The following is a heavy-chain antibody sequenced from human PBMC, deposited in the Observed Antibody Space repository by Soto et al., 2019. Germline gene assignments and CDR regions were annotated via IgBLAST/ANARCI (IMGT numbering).Heavy chain of an antibody. J-gene: IGHJ4*02. D-gene: IGHD3-22*01. CDR1: GGSISSGDYY. CDR2: IYYSGST. CDR3: ARDTDEDSSGYYYYFDY. Sequence: PSETLSLTCTVSGGSISSGDYYWSWIRQPPGKGLEWIGYIYYSGSTYYNPSLKSRVTISVDTSKNQFPLKLSSVTAADTAVYYCARDTDEDSSGYYYYFDYWGQGNLVTVSS. V-gene: IGHV4-30-4*01.